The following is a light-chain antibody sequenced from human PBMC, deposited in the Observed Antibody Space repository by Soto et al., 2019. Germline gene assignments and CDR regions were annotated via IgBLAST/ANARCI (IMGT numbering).Light chain of an antibody. V-gene: IGKV3-11*01. CDR2: DAS. CDR1: QSVSSY. Sequence: EIVLTQSPATLSLSPGERATLSCRASQSVSSYLAWYQQKPGQAPRLLIYDASNRATGIPARFSGSGSGTDFTLTISSLEPEDFAVYYCQQRSNWPPDLFTFGPGTKVDIK. CDR3: QQRSNWPPDLFT. J-gene: IGKJ3*01.